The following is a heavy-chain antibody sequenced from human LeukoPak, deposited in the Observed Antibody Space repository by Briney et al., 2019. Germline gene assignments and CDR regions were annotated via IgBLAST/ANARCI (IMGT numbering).Heavy chain of an antibody. CDR1: GLTFSNYW. V-gene: IGHV3-74*01. J-gene: IGHJ3*02. Sequence: GGSLRLSCAVSGLTFSNYWMHWVRQAPGKGLVWVSRISNDGTSTSYADSVKGRFTISRDNSKNTLYLQMNSLRAEDTAMYYCARENSDDGFDIWGQGTMVTVSS. D-gene: IGHD1-26*01. CDR3: ARENSDDGFDI. CDR2: ISNDGTST.